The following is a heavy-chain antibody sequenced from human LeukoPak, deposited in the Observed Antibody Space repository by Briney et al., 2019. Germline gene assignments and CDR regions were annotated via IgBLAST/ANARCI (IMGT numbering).Heavy chain of an antibody. V-gene: IGHV3-7*05. D-gene: IGHD2-15*01. CDR1: GFSFSAYW. CDR3: AREYCSGGTCYLPGY. CDR2: INRDGSEQ. Sequence: PGGSLRLSCAASGFSFSAYWMSWVRQAPGKGLEWLANINRDGSEQYYVDSVKGRFTISRDNATNSLYLQMNSLRADDTAVYYCAREYCSGGTCYLPGYWGQGTLVTVSS. J-gene: IGHJ4*02.